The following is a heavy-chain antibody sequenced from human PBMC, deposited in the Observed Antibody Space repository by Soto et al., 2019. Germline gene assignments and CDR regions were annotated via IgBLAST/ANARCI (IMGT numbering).Heavy chain of an antibody. CDR1: GYTFTSYA. CDR2: INAGNGNT. CDR3: ARVAAFYYGMDV. Sequence: QVQLVQSGAEVKKPGASVKVSCKASGYTFTSYAMHWVRQAPGQRLEWMGWINAGNGNTKYSQKFQGRVTITRDTSASTAYMELSSLRSEDTAVYYCARVAAFYYGMDVWGQGTTVTVSS. V-gene: IGHV1-3*01. J-gene: IGHJ6*02. D-gene: IGHD6-19*01.